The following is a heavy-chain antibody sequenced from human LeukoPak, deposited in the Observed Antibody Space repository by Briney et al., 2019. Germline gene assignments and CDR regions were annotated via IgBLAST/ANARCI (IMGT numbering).Heavy chain of an antibody. CDR3: ARDWGYSSSSEVGDY. D-gene: IGHD6-6*01. Sequence: ASVKVSCKASGYTFTSYGITWVRQAPGQGLEWIGWISAYNGNTNYAQKLQGRVTMTTDTSTSTAYMELKSLRSDDTAIYYCARDWGYSSSSEVGDYWGQGTLVTVSS. CDR1: GYTFTSYG. J-gene: IGHJ4*02. V-gene: IGHV1-18*01. CDR2: ISAYNGNT.